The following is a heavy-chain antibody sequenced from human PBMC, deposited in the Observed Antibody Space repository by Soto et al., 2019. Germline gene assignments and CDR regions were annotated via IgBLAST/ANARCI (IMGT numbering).Heavy chain of an antibody. Sequence: SETLSLTCAVYGGSFSGYYWSWIRQPPGKGLEWIGEINHSGSTNYNPSLKSRVTISVDTSKNQFSLKLSSVTAADTAVYYCARVRRYAVYCSGGGCWFDPWGQGTLVTVSS. D-gene: IGHD2-15*01. CDR1: GGSFSGYY. CDR2: INHSGST. J-gene: IGHJ5*02. CDR3: ARVRRYAVYCSGGGCWFDP. V-gene: IGHV4-34*01.